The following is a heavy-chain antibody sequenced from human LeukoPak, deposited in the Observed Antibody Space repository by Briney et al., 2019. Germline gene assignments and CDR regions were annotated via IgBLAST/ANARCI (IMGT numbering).Heavy chain of an antibody. Sequence: SETLSLTCAVYGGSLSGYYWSWIRQPPGKGLEWIGEINHSGSTNYNPSLKSRVTISVDTSKDQFSLKLSSVTAADTAVYYCARVPYCSGGSCNYYYYYGMDVWGQGTTVTVSS. CDR1: GGSLSGYY. V-gene: IGHV4-34*01. CDR3: ARVPYCSGGSCNYYYYYGMDV. D-gene: IGHD2-15*01. CDR2: INHSGST. J-gene: IGHJ6*02.